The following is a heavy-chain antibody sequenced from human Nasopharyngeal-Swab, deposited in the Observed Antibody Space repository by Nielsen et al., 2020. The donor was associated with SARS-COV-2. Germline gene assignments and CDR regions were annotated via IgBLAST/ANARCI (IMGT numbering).Heavy chain of an antibody. CDR1: GFSMRDYA. Sequence: GGSLRLSGLGSGFSMRDYAMMWVRQVPGRGLEFISYVTYTSDTVHYADSVRGRFTISRDNSKNTLYLQMNSLRAEDTAVYYCAKAQPRTGIAVAESFDYWGQGTLVTVSS. CDR3: AKAQPRTGIAVAESFDY. CDR2: VTYTSDTV. J-gene: IGHJ4*02. V-gene: IGHV3-48*01. D-gene: IGHD6-19*01.